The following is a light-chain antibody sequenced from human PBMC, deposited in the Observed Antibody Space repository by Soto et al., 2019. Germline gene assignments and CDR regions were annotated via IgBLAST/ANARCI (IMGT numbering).Light chain of an antibody. CDR2: AAS. CDR3: QQYGTLPWT. Sequence: EIVLTQSPGTLSLSPGERATLSCRASQSVSGSYLAWYQQKPGQAPRLLIYAASSRATGIPDRFSGSGSGTDFILTISRLEPEDFAVYYCQQYGTLPWTFGQGTKGEIK. J-gene: IGKJ1*01. V-gene: IGKV3-20*01. CDR1: QSVSGSY.